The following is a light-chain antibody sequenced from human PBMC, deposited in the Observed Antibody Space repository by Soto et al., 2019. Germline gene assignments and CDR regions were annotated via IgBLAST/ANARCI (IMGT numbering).Light chain of an antibody. CDR1: QSVSSY. CDR3: QQSYSTPPFT. V-gene: IGKV1-39*01. J-gene: IGKJ3*01. CDR2: EAS. Sequence: DIQMTQSPSPLSASVGDRVDITCRTSQSVSSYLNWYQAKPGKAPKLLIYEASSLESGVPSRFSGSGYGTDFTLTISSLQPEDSATYYCQQSYSTPPFTFGPGTRVDI.